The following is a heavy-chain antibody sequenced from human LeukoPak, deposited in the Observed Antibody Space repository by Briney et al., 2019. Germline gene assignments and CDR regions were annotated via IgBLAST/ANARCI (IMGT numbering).Heavy chain of an antibody. CDR1: GFTFSNAW. Sequence: PGGSLGLSCAASGFTFSNAWMNWVRQAPGKGLEWVGRIKSKSDGETTDYATPVKGRFIISRDDSKKTLYLQMNSLKTEDTAVYFCATDGISEETATDYWGQGTLVTVSS. J-gene: IGHJ4*02. CDR3: ATDGISEETATDY. CDR2: IKSKSDGETT. D-gene: IGHD5-18*01. V-gene: IGHV3-15*01.